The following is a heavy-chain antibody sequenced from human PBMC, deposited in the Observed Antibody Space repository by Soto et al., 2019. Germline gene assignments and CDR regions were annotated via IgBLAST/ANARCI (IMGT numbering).Heavy chain of an antibody. CDR3: ARERYYDSSGPKAY. J-gene: IGHJ4*02. Sequence: PGGSLRLSCAASGFTFSSYSMNWVRQAPGKGLEWVSSISSSSSYLYYADSVKGRFTISRDNAKNSLYLQMNSLRAEDTAVYYCARERYYDSSGPKAYWGQGTLVTVSS. CDR1: GFTFSSYS. D-gene: IGHD3-22*01. V-gene: IGHV3-21*01. CDR2: ISSSSSYL.